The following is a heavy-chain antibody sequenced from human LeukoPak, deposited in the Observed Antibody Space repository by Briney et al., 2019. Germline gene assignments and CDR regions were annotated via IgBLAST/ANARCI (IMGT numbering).Heavy chain of an antibody. J-gene: IGHJ4*02. CDR1: GFTFSSYS. D-gene: IGHD2-15*01. Sequence: PGGSLRLSCAASGFTFSSYSMNWVRQAPGKGLEWVSYISSSSNNIYYADSVKGRFTISRDNAKNSLYLQMNSLRAEDTAVYHCAREDCSGGSCYGFDHWGQGTLVTVSS. CDR2: ISSSSNNI. V-gene: IGHV3-48*04. CDR3: AREDCSGGSCYGFDH.